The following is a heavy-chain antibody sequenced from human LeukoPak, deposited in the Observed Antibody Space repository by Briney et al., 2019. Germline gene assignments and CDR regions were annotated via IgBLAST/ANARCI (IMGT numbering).Heavy chain of an antibody. CDR3: ARAPRITMIVFFDY. V-gene: IGHV4-31*03. Sequence: SETLSLTCTVSGGSISSTGHYWSWIRQHPEKGLEWIGYVYYTGSPYYSPSFKSRLTISVDTSKSQFSLKLTSVTAADTAVYYRARAPRITMIVFFDYWGQGALVTVSS. CDR2: VYYTGSP. CDR1: GGSISSTGHY. J-gene: IGHJ4*02. D-gene: IGHD3-22*01.